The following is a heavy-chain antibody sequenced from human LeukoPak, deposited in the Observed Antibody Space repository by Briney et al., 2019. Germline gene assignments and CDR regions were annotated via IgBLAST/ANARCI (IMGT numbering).Heavy chain of an antibody. CDR1: GFTFSIYG. D-gene: IGHD3-3*01. Sequence: GGSLRLSCAASGFTFSIYGMYWVRQAPGKGLEWVAFIQYDGDNKYYADSVKGRFTISRDNSKNTLYLQMNSLRAEDTAVYYCARRDNRLRFLTNWFDPWGQGTLVTVSS. CDR3: ARRDNRLRFLTNWFDP. V-gene: IGHV3-30*02. CDR2: IQYDGDNK. J-gene: IGHJ5*02.